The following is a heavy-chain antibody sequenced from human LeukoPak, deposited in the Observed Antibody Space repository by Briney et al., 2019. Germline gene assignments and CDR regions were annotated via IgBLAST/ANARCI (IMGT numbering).Heavy chain of an antibody. J-gene: IGHJ4*02. V-gene: IGHV3-7*01. D-gene: IGHD4-17*01. CDR2: IKPDGTET. CDR3: ARDPFYGAIDF. Sequence: GSLRLSCAASGFTFINSYMAWVRQAPGKGLEWVAIIKPDGTETSYVDSVKGRFTVSRDNTKNSLYLQMNSLRVEDTAVYSCARDPFYGAIDFWGQGVLVTVSS. CDR1: GFTFINSY.